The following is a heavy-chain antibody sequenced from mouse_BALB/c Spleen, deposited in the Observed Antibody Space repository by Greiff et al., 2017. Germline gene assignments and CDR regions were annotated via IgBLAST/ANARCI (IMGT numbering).Heavy chain of an antibody. CDR1: GFNIKDTY. J-gene: IGHJ4*01. V-gene: IGHV14-3*02. CDR2: IDPANGNT. Sequence: EVQVVESGAELVKPGASVKLSCTASGFNIKDTYMHWVKQRPEQGLEWIGRIDPANGNTKYDPKFQGKATITADTSSNTAYLQLSSLTSEDTAVYYCARWDGNYVDYYAMDYWGQGTSVTVSS. CDR3: ARWDGNYVDYYAMDY. D-gene: IGHD2-1*01.